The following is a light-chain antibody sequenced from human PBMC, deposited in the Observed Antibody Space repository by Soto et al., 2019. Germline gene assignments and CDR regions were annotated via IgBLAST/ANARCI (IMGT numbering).Light chain of an antibody. J-gene: IGLJ2*01. CDR2: DVD. V-gene: IGLV2-14*01. CDR3: SSYTSSSTVV. Sequence: QSVLTQPASISGSPGQSITISCTGTSSDVGVYNYVSWYQQHPSKAPKLMIYDVDNRPSGVSYRFSGSKSGKTASLTISGLQAEDEADYYCSSYTSSSTVVFGGGTQLTVL. CDR1: SSDVGVYNY.